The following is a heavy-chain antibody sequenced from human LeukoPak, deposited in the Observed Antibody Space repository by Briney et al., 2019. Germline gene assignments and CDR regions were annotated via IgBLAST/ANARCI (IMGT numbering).Heavy chain of an antibody. CDR3: ARNGDWDLDY. CDR1: GYTFTSYY. D-gene: IGHD4-17*01. CDR2: FNPSGGST. V-gene: IGHV1-46*01. Sequence: ASVKVSCKASGYTFTSYYMHWVRQAPGQGLEWMGIFNPSGGSTSYAQKFQGRVSMTRYTSTSTVYMELSSLRSKATPVNYCARNGDWDLDYWGQGTLVTVSS. J-gene: IGHJ4*02.